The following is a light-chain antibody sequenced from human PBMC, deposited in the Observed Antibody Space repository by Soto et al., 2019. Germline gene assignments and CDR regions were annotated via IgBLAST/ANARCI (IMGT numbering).Light chain of an antibody. J-gene: IGKJ4*01. Sequence: DIQMTQSPSSLSASVGDRVTITCQASQDISNYLNWYQQKPGKAPKLLIHDASNLETGVPSRCSGSGSRTDFTVTISSLQPEDIAICYCQQYDHLPPDLTFGGGTKVEIK. CDR2: DAS. CDR3: QQYDHLPPDLT. V-gene: IGKV1-33*01. CDR1: QDISNY.